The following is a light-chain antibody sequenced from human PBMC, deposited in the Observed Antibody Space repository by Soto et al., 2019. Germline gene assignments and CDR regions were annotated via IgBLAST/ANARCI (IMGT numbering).Light chain of an antibody. Sequence: QSALTQPASVSGSPGQSITISCTGTSSDIGGYNYVSWYQQHPGKAPKVMIYEVSHRPSGVSDRFYGSKSGNTASLTISGLQAEDEADYYCSSYTTSSTLVVFGGWTQLTVI. CDR1: SSDIGGYNY. CDR2: EVS. V-gene: IGLV2-14*01. J-gene: IGLJ2*01. CDR3: SSYTTSSTLVV.